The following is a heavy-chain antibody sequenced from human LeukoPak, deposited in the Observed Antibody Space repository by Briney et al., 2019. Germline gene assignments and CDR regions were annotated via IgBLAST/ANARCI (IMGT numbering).Heavy chain of an antibody. CDR1: GGSFSGYY. D-gene: IGHD1-26*01. V-gene: IGHV4-34*01. Sequence: SETLPLTCAVYGGSFSGYYWGWIRQPPGKGLEWIGEINHSGSTNYNPSLKSQVTISVDKSKNQFSLKLSSMSAADTAVYYGARDKFPRVGATGDEAFDIWGQGTMDAVSS. CDR2: INHSGST. CDR3: ARDKFPRVGATGDEAFDI. J-gene: IGHJ3*02.